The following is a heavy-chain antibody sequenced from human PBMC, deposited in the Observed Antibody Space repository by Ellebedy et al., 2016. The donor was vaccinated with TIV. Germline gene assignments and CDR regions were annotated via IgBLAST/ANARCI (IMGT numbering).Heavy chain of an antibody. V-gene: IGHV3-33*08. CDR1: GFIFSDHY. Sequence: GESLKISCAASGFIFSDHYMDWVRQTPGKGLEWVAVIWNDGSKKYYTDSVKGRFTISRDNSKNTLYLEMNSLRVEDTAVYYCARDMGSSGFDIWGQGTMVTVSS. J-gene: IGHJ3*02. D-gene: IGHD6-19*01. CDR2: IWNDGSKK. CDR3: ARDMGSSGFDI.